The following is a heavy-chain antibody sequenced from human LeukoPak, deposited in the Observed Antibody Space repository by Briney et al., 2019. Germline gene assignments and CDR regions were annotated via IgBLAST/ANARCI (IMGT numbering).Heavy chain of an antibody. D-gene: IGHD3-22*01. CDR3: ARGEPHYYYDSSGYYYP. J-gene: IGHJ5*02. V-gene: IGHV4-34*01. CDR2: INHSGST. Sequence: SETLSLTCAVYGGSFSGYYWSWIRQPPGKGLEWIGEINHSGSTNYNPSLKSRGTISVDTSKNQFSLKLSSVTAADTAVYYCARGEPHYYYDSSGYYYPWGQGTLVTVSS. CDR1: GGSFSGYY.